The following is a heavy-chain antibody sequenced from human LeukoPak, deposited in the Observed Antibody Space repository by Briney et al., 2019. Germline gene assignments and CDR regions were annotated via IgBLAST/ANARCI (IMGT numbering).Heavy chain of an antibody. Sequence: GGSLRLSCTASGFIFNTYFMTWVRQAPGKGLEWVSYISGGSKTIYYADSVKGRFTISRDNASNSVSLQMDSLRVDDTAVYYCVTTGEPYGDYNYYYYMDVWGKGTTVTVSS. V-gene: IGHV3-48*01. D-gene: IGHD4-17*01. J-gene: IGHJ6*03. CDR2: ISGGSKTI. CDR1: GFIFNTYF. CDR3: VTTGEPYGDYNYYYYMDV.